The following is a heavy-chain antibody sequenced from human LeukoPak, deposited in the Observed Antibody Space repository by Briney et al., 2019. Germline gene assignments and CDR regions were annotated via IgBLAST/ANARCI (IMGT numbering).Heavy chain of an antibody. CDR3: ARGAYSSSSRCYYYMDV. J-gene: IGHJ6*03. D-gene: IGHD6-6*01. Sequence: ASVKVSCKASGYTFTGYYMHWVRQAPGQGLEWMGWINPNSGGTNYAQKFQGRVTMTRDTSISTAYMELSRLRSDDTAVYYCARGAYSSSSRCYYYMDVWGKGTTVTVSS. CDR1: GYTFTGYY. CDR2: INPNSGGT. V-gene: IGHV1-2*02.